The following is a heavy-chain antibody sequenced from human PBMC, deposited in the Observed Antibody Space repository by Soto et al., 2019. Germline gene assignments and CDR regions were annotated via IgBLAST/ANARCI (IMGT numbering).Heavy chain of an antibody. J-gene: IGHJ3*02. CDR1: GGSISSGDYY. CDR2: IYYSGST. V-gene: IGHV4-30-4*01. Sequence: KPSETLSLTCTVSGGSISSGDYYWSWIRQPPGKGLEWIGYIYYSGSTYYNPSLKSRVTISVDTSKNQFSLKLSSVTAADTAVYYCAREVRLMITFGGADAFDIWGQGTMVTVSS. D-gene: IGHD3-16*01. CDR3: AREVRLMITFGGADAFDI.